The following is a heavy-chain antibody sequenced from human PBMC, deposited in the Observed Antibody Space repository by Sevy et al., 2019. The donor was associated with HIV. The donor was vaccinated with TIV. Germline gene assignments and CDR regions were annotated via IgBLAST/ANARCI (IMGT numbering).Heavy chain of an antibody. CDR1: GFTFSSYW. CDR2: INSDGSST. V-gene: IGHV3-74*01. D-gene: IGHD6-19*01. CDR3: VSLAVAGTGDY. Sequence: GGSLRLSCAASGFTFSSYWMHWVRQAPGKGLVWVSRINSDGSSTSYADSVKGRFTISRDNAKNTLYLQMNSLRAEDTAVYYCVSLAVAGTGDYWGQGTLVTVSS. J-gene: IGHJ4*02.